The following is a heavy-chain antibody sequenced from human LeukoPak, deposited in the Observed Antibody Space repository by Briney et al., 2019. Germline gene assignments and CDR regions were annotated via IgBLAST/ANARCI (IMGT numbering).Heavy chain of an antibody. J-gene: IGHJ4*02. CDR1: GGSISSSNW. CDR2: IYYSGST. D-gene: IGHD4-17*01. Sequence: SETLSLTCAVSGGSISSSNWWSWVRPPPGKGLEWIGSIYYSGSTYYNPSLKSRVTISVDTSKNQFSLKLSSVTAADTAVYYCARGGDGFNYWGQGTLVTVSS. V-gene: IGHV4-4*02. CDR3: ARGGDGFNY.